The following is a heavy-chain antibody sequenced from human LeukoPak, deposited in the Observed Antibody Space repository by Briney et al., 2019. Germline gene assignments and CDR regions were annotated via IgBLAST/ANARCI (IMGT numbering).Heavy chain of an antibody. V-gene: IGHV3-21*01. Sequence: GGSLRLSCAASGFTFSSYYMNWVRQAPGRGLEWVSSISSTSSYIYYADSVKGRFTISRDNADNSLYLQMNSLRAEDTAVYYCASGYSSGWSAFDYWGQGTLVTVSS. CDR3: ASGYSSGWSAFDY. CDR2: ISSTSSYI. CDR1: GFTFSSYY. D-gene: IGHD6-19*01. J-gene: IGHJ4*02.